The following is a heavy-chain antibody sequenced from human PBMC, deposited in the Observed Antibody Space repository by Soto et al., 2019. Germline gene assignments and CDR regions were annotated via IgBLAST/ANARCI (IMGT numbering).Heavy chain of an antibody. D-gene: IGHD6-19*01. J-gene: IGHJ3*02. V-gene: IGHV4-31*03. CDR1: GGSISTGPYY. CDR3: ARDHSGLAVANPPAFAI. Sequence: TLSVTCTVSGGSISTGPYYWSWIRQRPGKGLEWIGYIYYSGRTQSNPSLRGRVTLSVDTLKNQFFLNLKSVTAADTAVYYCARDHSGLAVANPPAFAIRGQGKKVIV. CDR2: IYYSGRT.